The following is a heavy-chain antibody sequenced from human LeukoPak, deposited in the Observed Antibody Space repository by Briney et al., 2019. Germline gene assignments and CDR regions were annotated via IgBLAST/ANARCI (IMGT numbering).Heavy chain of an antibody. J-gene: IGHJ4*02. Sequence: ASVKVSCKASGGTFSSYAISWVRQAPGQGLEWMGGIIPIFGTTNYAQKFQGRVTITADESTSTAYMELSSLRSEDTAVYYCARAPGYYDSSGAFDYWGQGTLVTVSS. D-gene: IGHD3-22*01. CDR2: IIPIFGTT. CDR3: ARAPGYYDSSGAFDY. CDR1: GGTFSSYA. V-gene: IGHV1-69*13.